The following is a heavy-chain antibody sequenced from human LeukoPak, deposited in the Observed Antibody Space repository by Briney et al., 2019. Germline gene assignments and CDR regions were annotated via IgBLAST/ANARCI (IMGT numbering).Heavy chain of an antibody. D-gene: IGHD3-9*01. CDR2: ISSNGGST. Sequence: GGSLRLSCSASGFTFSSYAMHWIRQAPGKGLEYVSAISSNGGSTYYADSVKGRFTISRDNSKNTLYLQMSSLRAEDTAVYYCVKDKYYDILTGYPDYWGQGTLVTVSS. V-gene: IGHV3-64D*06. CDR1: GFTFSSYA. CDR3: VKDKYYDILTGYPDY. J-gene: IGHJ4*02.